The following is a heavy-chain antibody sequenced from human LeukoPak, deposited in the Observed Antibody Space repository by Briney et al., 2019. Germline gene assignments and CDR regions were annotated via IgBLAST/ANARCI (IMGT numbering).Heavy chain of an antibody. Sequence: PSQTLSLTCTVSGGSISSSSYYWGWIRQPPGKGLEWIGSIYYSGSTYYNPSLKSRVTISVDTSKNQFSLKLSSVTAADTAVYYCARHVRKGIAVAGTGPLYYYYYMDVWGKGTTVTISS. CDR3: ARHVRKGIAVAGTGPLYYYYYMDV. J-gene: IGHJ6*03. V-gene: IGHV4-39*01. CDR2: IYYSGST. D-gene: IGHD6-19*01. CDR1: GGSISSSSYY.